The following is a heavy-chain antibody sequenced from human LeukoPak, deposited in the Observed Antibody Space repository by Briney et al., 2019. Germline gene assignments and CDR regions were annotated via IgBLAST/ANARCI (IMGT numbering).Heavy chain of an antibody. CDR3: ARTLADYGGNSYYFDY. J-gene: IGHJ4*02. CDR2: ISPYNGNT. CDR1: GYTFTSYG. D-gene: IGHD4-23*01. V-gene: IGHV1-18*01. Sequence: ASVKVSCKASGYTFTSYGISWVRQAPGQGLEWMGWISPYNGNTNYAQKLQGRVTMTTDTSTSTAYMELRSLRSDDTAVYYCARTLADYGGNSYYFDYWGQGTLVTVSS.